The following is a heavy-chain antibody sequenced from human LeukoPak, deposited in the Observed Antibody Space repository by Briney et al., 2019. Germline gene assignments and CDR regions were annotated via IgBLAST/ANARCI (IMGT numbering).Heavy chain of an antibody. V-gene: IGHV4-59*12. Sequence: SETLSLTCTVSGGSISSYYWSWIRQPPGKGLEWIGYIYYSGSTNYNPSLKSRVTISVDTSKNQFSLKLSSVTAADTAVYYCARPGYCSSTSCALGAFDIWGQGTMVTVSS. CDR2: IYYSGST. CDR3: ARPGYCSSTSCALGAFDI. J-gene: IGHJ3*02. D-gene: IGHD2-2*01. CDR1: GGSISSYY.